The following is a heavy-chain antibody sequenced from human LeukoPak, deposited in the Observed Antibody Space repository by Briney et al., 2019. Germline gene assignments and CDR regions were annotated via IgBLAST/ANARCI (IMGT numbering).Heavy chain of an antibody. Sequence: PGGSLRLSCAASGFTFRNYAMSWVRQAPGKGLEWVSDISGSGGVTDYADSVKGRFTISRDNSKNTVYLQMSSLRVEDTAVYYCAKDVRGGCSGFNCYYWGQGALVTVSS. V-gene: IGHV3-23*01. CDR2: ISGSGGVT. J-gene: IGHJ4*02. CDR3: AKDVRGGCSGFNCYY. D-gene: IGHD2-15*01. CDR1: GFTFRNYA.